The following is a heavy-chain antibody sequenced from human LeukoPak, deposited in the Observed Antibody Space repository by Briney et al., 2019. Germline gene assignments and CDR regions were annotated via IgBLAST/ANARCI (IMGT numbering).Heavy chain of an antibody. J-gene: IGHJ2*01. CDR3: TTGVADLNTVTTYWYFDL. CDR1: GFTFSNAW. D-gene: IGHD4-17*01. Sequence: GGSLRLSCAASGFTFSNAWMSWVRQAPGKGLEWVGRIKSKTDGGTTDYAAPVKGRFTISRDDSKNTLYLQMNSLKTEDTAVYYCTTGVADLNTVTTYWYFDLWGRGTLVTVSS. CDR2: IKSKTDGGTT. V-gene: IGHV3-15*01.